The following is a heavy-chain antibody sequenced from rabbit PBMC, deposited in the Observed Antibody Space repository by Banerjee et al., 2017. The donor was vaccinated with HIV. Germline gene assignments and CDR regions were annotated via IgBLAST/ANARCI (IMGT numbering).Heavy chain of an antibody. CDR3: ARDTSSSFSSYGMDL. V-gene: IGHV1S45*01. CDR2: IDTGSSGFT. D-gene: IGHD1-1*01. J-gene: IGHJ6*01. CDR1: GVSFSGDSF. Sequence: QEQLVESGGDLVKPGASLTLTCIASGVSFSGDSFSGDSYMCWVRQAPGKGLEWIVCIDTGSSGFTYFASWAKGRFTISKTSSTTVTLQMTSLTAADTATYFCARDTSSSFSSYGMDLWGPGTLVTVS.